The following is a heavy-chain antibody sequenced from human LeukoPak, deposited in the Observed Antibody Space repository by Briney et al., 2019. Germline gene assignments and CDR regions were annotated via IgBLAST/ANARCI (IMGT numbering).Heavy chain of an antibody. CDR2: ISSSSYI. D-gene: IGHD5-12*01. CDR3: ARDVGYSGYDFA. J-gene: IGHJ4*02. Sequence: PGGSLRLSCAASGFTFSSYSMNWVRQAPGKGLEWVSSISSSSYIYYADSVKGRFTISRDNAKNSLYLQMNSLRAEDTAVYYCARDVGYSGYDFAWGQGTLVTVSS. V-gene: IGHV3-21*01. CDR1: GFTFSSYS.